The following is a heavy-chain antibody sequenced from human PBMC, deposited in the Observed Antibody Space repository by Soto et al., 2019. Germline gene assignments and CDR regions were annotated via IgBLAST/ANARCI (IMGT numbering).Heavy chain of an antibody. CDR2: IYYSGST. CDR1: GGSISSSSYY. CDR3: ARLDYDSSGYYGRKSRNTFDY. V-gene: IGHV4-39*01. D-gene: IGHD3-22*01. Sequence: QLQLQESGPGVVKPSETLSLTCTVSGGSISSSSYYWGWIRQPPGKGLEWIGSIYYSGSTYYNPSLKSRVTIPVDTSKNQVSLKLSSVTAADTAVYYCARLDYDSSGYYGRKSRNTFDYWGQGTLVTVSS. J-gene: IGHJ4*02.